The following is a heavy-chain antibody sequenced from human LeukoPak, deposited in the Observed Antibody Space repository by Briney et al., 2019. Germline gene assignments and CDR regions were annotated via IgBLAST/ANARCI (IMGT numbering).Heavy chain of an antibody. Sequence: GGSLRLSCAASGFTFSSYAMNWVRQAPGKGLEWVSCIIGSGGGTNYANSVKGRFTISRDNSKNMVYLQMNSLSAEDTAIYYCARSSTGSAYTYSDYWGQGTLVTVSS. V-gene: IGHV3-23*01. CDR1: GFTFSSYA. D-gene: IGHD3-16*01. J-gene: IGHJ4*02. CDR2: IIGSGGGT. CDR3: ARSSTGSAYTYSDY.